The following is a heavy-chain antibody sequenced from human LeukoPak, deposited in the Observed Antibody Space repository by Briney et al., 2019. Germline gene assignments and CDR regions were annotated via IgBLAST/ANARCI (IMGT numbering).Heavy chain of an antibody. V-gene: IGHV3-21*01. CDR3: ARAKLELRGCPDY. D-gene: IGHD1-7*01. Sequence: GGSLRLSCAASGFTFSSYSMNWVRQAPGKGLEWVSSISSSSSYIYYADSVKGRFTISRDNAKNSLYLQMNSLRAEDTAVYYRARAKLELRGCPDYWGQGTLVTVSS. CDR1: GFTFSSYS. CDR2: ISSSSSYI. J-gene: IGHJ4*02.